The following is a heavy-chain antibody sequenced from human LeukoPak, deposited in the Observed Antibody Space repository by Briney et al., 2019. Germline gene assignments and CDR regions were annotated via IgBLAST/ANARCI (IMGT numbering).Heavy chain of an antibody. CDR3: ARDKREYQLPTVGHWFDP. CDR2: IYYSGST. J-gene: IGHJ5*02. Sequence: SETLSLTCTVSGGSISSGGYYWSWIRQHPGKGLEWIGYIYYSGSTYYNPSLKSRVTISVDTSKNQFSLKLSSVTAADTAVYYCARDKREYQLPTVGHWFDPWGQGTLVTVSS. V-gene: IGHV4-31*03. CDR1: GGSISSGGYY. D-gene: IGHD2-2*01.